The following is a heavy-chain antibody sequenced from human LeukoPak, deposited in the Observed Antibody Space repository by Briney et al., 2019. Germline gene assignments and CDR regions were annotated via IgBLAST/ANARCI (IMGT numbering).Heavy chain of an antibody. D-gene: IGHD6-19*01. V-gene: IGHV3-21*01. Sequence: PGGSLRLSCAASGFTFRSYAMNWVRQAPGKGLEWVSSISSSSSYIYYADSVKGRFTISRDNAKNSLYLQMNSLRAEDTAVYYCARVGSGWTLDYWGQGTLVTVSS. CDR3: ARVGSGWTLDY. J-gene: IGHJ4*02. CDR1: GFTFRSYA. CDR2: ISSSSSYI.